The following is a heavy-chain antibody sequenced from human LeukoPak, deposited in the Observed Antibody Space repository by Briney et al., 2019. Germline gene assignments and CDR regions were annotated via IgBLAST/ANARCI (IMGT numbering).Heavy chain of an antibody. J-gene: IGHJ4*02. CDR1: GGSISSSSYY. V-gene: IGHV4-39*01. D-gene: IGHD5-18*01. Sequence: SETLSLTCTVSGGSISSSSYYWGWIRQPPGTGLEWLGSIYYSGSTYYNPSLKSRVTISVDTSKNQFSLKLSSVTAADTAVYYCARRSTWIQLWSPPLWGQGTLVTVSS. CDR3: ARRSTWIQLWSPPL. CDR2: IYYSGST.